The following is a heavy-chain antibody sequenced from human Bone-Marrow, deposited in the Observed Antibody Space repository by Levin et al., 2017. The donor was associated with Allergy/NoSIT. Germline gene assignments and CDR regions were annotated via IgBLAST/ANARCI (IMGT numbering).Heavy chain of an antibody. Sequence: GGSLRLSCAVSGFTFSDHYMEWVRQAPGKGLEWVGRIRKKINSYTTEYAASVKGRFTISRDDSKNSLYLQMNSLKTEDTAVYYCTRDLYYDSAYYSDYWGQGTLVTVSA. V-gene: IGHV3-72*01. CDR2: IRKKINSYTT. D-gene: IGHD3-16*01. CDR1: GFTFSDHY. CDR3: TRDLYYDSAYYSDY. J-gene: IGHJ4*02.